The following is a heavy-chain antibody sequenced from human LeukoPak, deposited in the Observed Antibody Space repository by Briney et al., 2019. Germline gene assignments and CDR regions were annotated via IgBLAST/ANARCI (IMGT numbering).Heavy chain of an antibody. J-gene: IGHJ4*02. CDR2: VYYSGST. D-gene: IGHD5-12*01. CDR1: GASNIGYY. Sequence: SETLSLTCTISGASNIGYYWSWIRQSPGQGLEWIGYVYYSGSTNYSPSLESRVAISIDTSKNQFSLNLTSVSAADTAVYYCASGWLRYYYFDNWGQGILVTVSP. V-gene: IGHV4-59*01. CDR3: ASGWLRYYYFDN.